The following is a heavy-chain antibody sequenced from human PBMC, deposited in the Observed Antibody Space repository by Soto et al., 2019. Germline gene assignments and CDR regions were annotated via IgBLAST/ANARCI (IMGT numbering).Heavy chain of an antibody. CDR2: ISGYNGNI. CDR3: ARANTWVTGRVGTY. V-gene: IGHV1-18*04. J-gene: IGHJ4*02. CDR1: GYSFTNYG. Sequence: QIHLEQSRIEVKEPGTSLKLSCATSGYSFTNYGISWVRQAPGQGLDWMGWISGYNGNIKYAQKFHDRVAMTADKFTSTAYLEVRNLTSDDTAVYYCARANTWVTGRVGTYWGQGTKVTVSS. D-gene: IGHD1-1*01.